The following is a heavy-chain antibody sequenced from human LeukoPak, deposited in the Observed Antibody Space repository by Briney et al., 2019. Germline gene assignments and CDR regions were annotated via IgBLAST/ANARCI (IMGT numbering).Heavy chain of an antibody. CDR1: GFTFSSYW. CDR2: IKQDGSEK. V-gene: IGHV3-7*01. CDR3: ARVRGSGSYEGNFDY. J-gene: IGHJ4*02. Sequence: GGSLRLSCAASGFTFSSYWMSWVRQAPGKGLEWVANIKQDGSEKYYVDSVKGRFAISRDNAKNSLYLQMNSLRAEDTAVYYCARVRGSGSYEGNFDYWGQGTLVTVSS. D-gene: IGHD3-10*01.